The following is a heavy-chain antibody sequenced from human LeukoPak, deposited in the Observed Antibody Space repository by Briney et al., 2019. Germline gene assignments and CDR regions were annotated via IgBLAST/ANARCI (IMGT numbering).Heavy chain of an antibody. CDR1: GYTFTGYY. CDR3: ATAVLYGGNDFDY. D-gene: IGHD5-12*01. V-gene: IGHV1-2*02. Sequence: APVKVSCKASGYTFTGYYMHWVRQAPGQGLEWMGWINPNSGVTKFAQRFQGRVTMTMDTSTSTAYLDLSSLRSDDTAVYYCATAVLYGGNDFDYWGQGTLVTVSS. J-gene: IGHJ4*02. CDR2: INPNSGVT.